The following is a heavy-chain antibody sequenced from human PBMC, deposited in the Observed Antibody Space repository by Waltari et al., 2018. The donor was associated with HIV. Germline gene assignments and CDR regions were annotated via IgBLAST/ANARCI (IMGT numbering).Heavy chain of an antibody. Sequence: QVQLVESGGGVVPPGRSLRLSCAASGFTFNTYAMHWVRQAPVLLLEWVADVSYDGSDKHSADSVKGRFTISRDNAKNSLYLQMNSLRDEDTAVYYCAIDAFDIWGQGTMVTVSS. V-gene: IGHV3-30-3*02. CDR3: AIDAFDI. CDR2: VSYDGSDK. J-gene: IGHJ3*02. CDR1: GFTFNTYA.